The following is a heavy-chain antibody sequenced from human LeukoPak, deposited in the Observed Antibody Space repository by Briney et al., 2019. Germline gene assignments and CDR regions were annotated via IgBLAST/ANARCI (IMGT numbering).Heavy chain of an antibody. J-gene: IGHJ6*03. CDR2: ISGSDVST. V-gene: IGHV3-23*01. CDR3: AKESLLWFALGVGYMDV. CDR1: GFTFSSDS. D-gene: IGHD3-10*01. Sequence: SGGSLRLSCAASGFTFSSDSMSWVRQAPGKGLAWVSAISGSDVSTYYAASVEGRFTLYLDNSKNSLYLQMNSLRAENTAVYYCAKESLLWFALGVGYMDVWGKGTTVTVSS.